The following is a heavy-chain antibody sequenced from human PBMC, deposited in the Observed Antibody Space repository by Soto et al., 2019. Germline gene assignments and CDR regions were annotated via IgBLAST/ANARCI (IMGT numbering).Heavy chain of an antibody. CDR3: ARSAQFDISAITPVEF. V-gene: IGHV1-18*01. CDR1: GYTVTTFG. CDR2: ISANNGNT. Sequence: QVRLVQSGPEVKKPGASVKVACKASGYTVTTFGISWVRQAPGQGLGWVGWISANNGNTKYSQKFQGRVPLTTETSASTAYMELRSLRSDDTAVDYCARSAQFDISAITPVEFWGQGTLVTVSS. J-gene: IGHJ4*02. D-gene: IGHD3-9*01.